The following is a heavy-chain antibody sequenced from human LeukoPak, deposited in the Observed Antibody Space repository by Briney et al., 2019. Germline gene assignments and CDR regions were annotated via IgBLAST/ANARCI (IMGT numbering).Heavy chain of an antibody. D-gene: IGHD3-22*01. CDR3: ARASFWFDNSGYYFDY. CDR1: GFTFSNYG. Sequence: GGSLRLSCAPSGFTFSNYGMHWVRQAPGKGLEWQALILNDGTHKFYADSVKGRFTISRDNSKNTLYLQMSSLRAEDTAVYYCARASFWFDNSGYYFDYWGKGTLVTVSS. V-gene: IGHV3-30*03. CDR2: ILNDGTHK. J-gene: IGHJ4*02.